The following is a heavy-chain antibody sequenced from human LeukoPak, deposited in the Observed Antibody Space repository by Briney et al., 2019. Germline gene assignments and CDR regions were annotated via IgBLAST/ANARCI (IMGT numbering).Heavy chain of an antibody. CDR2: IYSSGST. CDR1: GGSISSGSYY. Sequence: SQTLSLTCTVSGGSISSGSYYWSWIRQPARKGLEWIGRIYSSGSTNYNPSLKSRVTISVDTSKNQFSLKLSSVTPADTAVYYCAREGNFWYAFDIWGQGTMVTVSS. D-gene: IGHD3-3*01. J-gene: IGHJ3*02. V-gene: IGHV4-61*02. CDR3: AREGNFWYAFDI.